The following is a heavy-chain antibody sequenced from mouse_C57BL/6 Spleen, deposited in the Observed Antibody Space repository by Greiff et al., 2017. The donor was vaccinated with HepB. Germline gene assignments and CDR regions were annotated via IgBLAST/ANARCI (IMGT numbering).Heavy chain of an antibody. V-gene: IGHV1-76*01. CDR2: IYPGSGNT. J-gene: IGHJ4*01. CDR1: GYTFTDYY. D-gene: IGHD4-1*01. CDR3: ARSTGTGDMDY. Sequence: VHLVESGAELVRPGASVKLSCKASGYTFTDYYINWVKQRPGQGLEWIARIYPGSGNTYYNEKFKGKATLTAEKSSSTAYMQLSSLTSEDSAVYFCARSTGTGDMDYWGQGTSVTVSS.